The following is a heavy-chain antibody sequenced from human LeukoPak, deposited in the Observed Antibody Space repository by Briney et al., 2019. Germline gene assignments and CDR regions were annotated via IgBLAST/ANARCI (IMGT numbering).Heavy chain of an antibody. CDR2: IIPIFGTA. CDR3: ARGGYYGSGNDFRFDP. Sequence: SVKVSCKASGGTFSSYAISWVRQAPGQGLEWMGGIIPIFGTANYAQKFRGRVTITADKSTRTAYMELSSLRSEDTAVYYCARGGYYGSGNDFRFDPWGQGTLVTVSS. D-gene: IGHD3-10*01. V-gene: IGHV1-69*06. J-gene: IGHJ5*02. CDR1: GGTFSSYA.